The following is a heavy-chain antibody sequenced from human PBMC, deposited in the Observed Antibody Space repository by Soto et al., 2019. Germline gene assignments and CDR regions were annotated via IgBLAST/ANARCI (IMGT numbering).Heavy chain of an antibody. V-gene: IGHV3-23*01. D-gene: IGHD3-3*01. J-gene: IGHJ6*02. CDR1: GFTFSSYA. Sequence: QLGGSLRLSCAASGFTFSSYAMSWVRQAPGKGLEWVSAISGSGGSTYYADSVKGRFTISRDNSKNTLYLQMNSLRAEDTAVYYCAKDLAGVVGMDVWGQGTTVTVSS. CDR2: ISGSGGST. CDR3: AKDLAGVVGMDV.